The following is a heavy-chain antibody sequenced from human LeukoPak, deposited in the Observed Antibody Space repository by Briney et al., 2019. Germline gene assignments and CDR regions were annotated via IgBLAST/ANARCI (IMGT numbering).Heavy chain of an antibody. J-gene: IGHJ4*02. Sequence: AGGSLRLSCAGSGFTFSSYWMSWVRQAPGKGLEWVANIKQDGSEKYYVDSVKGRFTISRDNAKNSLYLQMNSLRAEDTAVYYCAKDQDGDFIDYWGQGTLVTVSS. CDR3: AKDQDGDFIDY. CDR1: GFTFSSYW. D-gene: IGHD3-10*01. CDR2: IKQDGSEK. V-gene: IGHV3-7*01.